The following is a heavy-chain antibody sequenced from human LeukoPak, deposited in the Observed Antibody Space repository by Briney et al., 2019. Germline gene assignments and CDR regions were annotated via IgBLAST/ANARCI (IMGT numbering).Heavy chain of an antibody. CDR2: IYSTGST. V-gene: IGHV4-4*07. CDR3: ARGIAHPYSFDS. Sequence: SETLSLTCSVSGGSINFYYWNWIRQPAGKGLEWIGRIYSTGSTNYSPSLKSRVTMSVDKSKNQFSLNLSSVTAADTAVYYCARGIAHPYSFDSCGPGILVTVSS. D-gene: IGHD2-21*01. CDR1: GGSINFYY. J-gene: IGHJ4*02.